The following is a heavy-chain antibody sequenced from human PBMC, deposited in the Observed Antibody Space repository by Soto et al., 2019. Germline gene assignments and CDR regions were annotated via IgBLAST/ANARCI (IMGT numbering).Heavy chain of an antibody. CDR1: GYTFTGYY. D-gene: IGHD3-3*01. V-gene: IGHV1-2*02. J-gene: IGHJ6*02. Sequence: ASVKVSCKASGYTFTGYYMHWVRQAPGQGLEWMGWINPNSGGTNYAQKFQGRVTMTRDTSISTAYMELSRLRSDDTAVYYCARDMYDFWSGAHYYYGMDVWGPGTTVTVS. CDR3: ARDMYDFWSGAHYYYGMDV. CDR2: INPNSGGT.